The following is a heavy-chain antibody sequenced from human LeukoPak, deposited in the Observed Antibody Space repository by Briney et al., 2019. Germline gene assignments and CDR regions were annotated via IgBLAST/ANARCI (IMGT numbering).Heavy chain of an antibody. Sequence: GGSLRLSCAASGFTFDDYAMHWVRQAPGKGLEWVSGISWNSGSIGYADSVKGRFTISRDNAKNSLYLQMNSLRAEDTAVYYCARDSSYYDFWSGYYGAGWFDPWGQGTLVTVSS. V-gene: IGHV3-9*01. CDR2: ISWNSGSI. CDR3: ARDSSYYDFWSGYYGAGWFDP. D-gene: IGHD3-3*01. J-gene: IGHJ5*02. CDR1: GFTFDDYA.